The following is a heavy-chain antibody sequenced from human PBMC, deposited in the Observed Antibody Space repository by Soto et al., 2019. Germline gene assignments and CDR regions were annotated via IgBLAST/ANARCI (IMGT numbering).Heavy chain of an antibody. CDR2: ISYDGSNK. J-gene: IGHJ4*02. V-gene: IGHV3-30-3*01. CDR1: GFTFSSYA. Sequence: GSLRLSCAASGFTFSSYAMHWVRQAPGKGLEWVAVISYDGSNKYYADSVKGRFTISRDNSKNTLYLQMNSLRAEDTAVYYCASGAYSSSWYYFDYWGQGTLVTVSS. D-gene: IGHD6-13*01. CDR3: ASGAYSSSWYYFDY.